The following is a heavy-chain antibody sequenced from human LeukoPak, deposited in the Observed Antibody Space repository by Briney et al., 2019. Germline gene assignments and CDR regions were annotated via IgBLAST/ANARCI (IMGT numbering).Heavy chain of an antibody. J-gene: IGHJ4*02. D-gene: IGHD1-26*01. CDR2: ISNSGRST. Sequence: GGSLRLSCATSGFTFSSYAMSWVRQAPGKGLEWVSAISNSGRSTYHADSVKGRFTISRDNSKNTLYLQMNSMRAEDTAVYYCAKGIQWELPLEYWGQGTLVTVSS. CDR1: GFTFSSYA. V-gene: IGHV3-23*01. CDR3: AKGIQWELPLEY.